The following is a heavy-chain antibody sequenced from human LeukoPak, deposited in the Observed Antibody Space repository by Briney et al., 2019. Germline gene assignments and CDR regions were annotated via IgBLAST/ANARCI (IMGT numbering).Heavy chain of an antibody. CDR3: AKDRGIPYNHFDS. CDR2: ISYDASNK. Sequence: PGRSLRLSCAASGFIFSNYGMHWVRQAPGKGLEWVALISYDASNKDYADSVKGRFTISRDNSKNTLYLQTNSLRAEDTALHYCAKDRGIPYNHFDSWGQGTLVTVSS. J-gene: IGHJ4*02. V-gene: IGHV3-30*18. CDR1: GFIFSNYG. D-gene: IGHD1-1*01.